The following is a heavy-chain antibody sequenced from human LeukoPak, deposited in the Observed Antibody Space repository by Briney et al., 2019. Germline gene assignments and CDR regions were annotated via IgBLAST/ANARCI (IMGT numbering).Heavy chain of an antibody. D-gene: IGHD6-13*01. V-gene: IGHV3-66*01. J-gene: IGHJ3*01. Sequence: GGSLRLSCAASGFTVSNNYMSWVRQAPGKGLEWVSVIYSGGSTYYADSVKSRFTISRDNSKNTLFLQMNSLRAEDTAVYYCARDVPPAADAFDLWGQGTMVTVSS. CDR2: IYSGGST. CDR3: ARDVPPAADAFDL. CDR1: GFTVSNNY.